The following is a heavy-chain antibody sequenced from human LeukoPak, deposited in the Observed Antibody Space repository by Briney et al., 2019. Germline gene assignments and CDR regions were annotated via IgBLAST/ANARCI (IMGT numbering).Heavy chain of an antibody. J-gene: IGHJ3*02. V-gene: IGHV4-39*01. Sequence: SETRSLTCTVSGGSISSSSYYWGWIRQPPGKGLEWIGSIYYSGSTYYNPSLKSRVTISVDTSKNQFSLKLSSVTAADTAVYYCARRNEDLIAAAGSDAFDIWGQGTMVTVSS. CDR1: GGSISSSSYY. D-gene: IGHD6-13*01. CDR3: ARRNEDLIAAAGSDAFDI. CDR2: IYYSGST.